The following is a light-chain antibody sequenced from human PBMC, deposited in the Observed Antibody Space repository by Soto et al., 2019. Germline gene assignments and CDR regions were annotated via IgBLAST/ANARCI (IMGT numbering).Light chain of an antibody. V-gene: IGKV3-20*01. CDR3: QQYDTSPWT. J-gene: IGKJ1*01. CDR2: GTS. Sequence: EIVLTQSPATLSLSPGERATLSCRASQSVSSSYLAWYQQKPGQAPRLLIYGTSTRATGIPDRFSGGGSGTHFTLTISTLEPEDFAVYYCQQYDTSPWTFGPGTRVQIK. CDR1: QSVSSSY.